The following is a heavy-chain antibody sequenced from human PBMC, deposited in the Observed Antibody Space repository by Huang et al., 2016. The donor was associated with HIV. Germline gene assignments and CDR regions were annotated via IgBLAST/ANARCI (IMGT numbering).Heavy chain of an antibody. V-gene: IGHV1-46*03. J-gene: IGHJ5*01. CDR3: AREGITPSGTEVSGFDF. CDR1: GFSILIYY. CDR2: VNTRGGGA. Sequence: QVQLVQSGAEVKKPGASVTISCKASGFSILIYYIHWVRQAPGKGLESKGRVNTRGGGADYAQKFKGRVTMTRDTSTRSIYMELSSLRSEDTAVYYCAREGITPSGTEVSGFDFWGQGTPVSVSS. D-gene: IGHD6-13*01.